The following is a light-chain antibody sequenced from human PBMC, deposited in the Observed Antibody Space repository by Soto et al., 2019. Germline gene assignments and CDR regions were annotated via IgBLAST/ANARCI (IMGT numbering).Light chain of an antibody. CDR3: QTWGTGIPHVV. Sequence: QPVLTQSPSASASLGASVKLTCTLSSGHSSYAIAWHQQQPEKGPRYLMKLNSDGSHSKGDGIPDRFSGSSSGAERYLTISSLQSEDEADDYCQTWGTGIPHVVFGGGTKLTVL. J-gene: IGLJ2*01. CDR2: LNSDGSH. CDR1: SGHSSYA. V-gene: IGLV4-69*01.